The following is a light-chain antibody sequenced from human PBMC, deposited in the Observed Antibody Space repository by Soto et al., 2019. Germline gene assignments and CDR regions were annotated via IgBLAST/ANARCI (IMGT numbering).Light chain of an antibody. CDR3: CLYAVTFYV. CDR1: SSDVGTYDF. J-gene: IGLJ1*01. Sequence: QSALTQPRSVSGSPGQSVTISCTGTSSDVGTYDFVSWYQQHPGKAPRLMIFDVSERPSGVPDRFSGSKSGNTASLTISGLQAEDEADYYCCLYAVTFYVFGTGTKFTVL. V-gene: IGLV2-11*01. CDR2: DVS.